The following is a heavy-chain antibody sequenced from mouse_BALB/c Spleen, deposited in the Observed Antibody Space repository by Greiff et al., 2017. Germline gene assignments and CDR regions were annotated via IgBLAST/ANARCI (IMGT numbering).Heavy chain of an antibody. J-gene: IGHJ2*01. V-gene: IGHV7-3*02. CDR3: ARGLRQVDY. CDR1: GFTFTDYY. CDR2: IRNKANGYTT. D-gene: IGHD2-12*01. Sequence: EVHLVESGGGLVQPGGSLRLSCATSGFTFTDYYMSWVRQPPGKALEWLGFIRNKANGYTTEYSASVKGRFTISRDNSQSILYLQMNTLRAEDSATYYCARGLRQVDYWGQGTTLTVSS.